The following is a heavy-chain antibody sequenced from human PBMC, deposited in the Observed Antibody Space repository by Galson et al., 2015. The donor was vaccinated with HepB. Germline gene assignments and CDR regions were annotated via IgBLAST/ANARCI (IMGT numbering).Heavy chain of an antibody. D-gene: IGHD2-21*01. CDR1: GGTFSSYA. Sequence: SVKVSCKASGGTFSSYAISWVRQAPGQGLEWMGGIIPIFGTANYARKFQGRVTITADESTSTAYMELSSLRSEDTAVYYCARYCGGDCYPGHWFDPWGQGTLVTVSS. CDR2: IIPIFGTA. J-gene: IGHJ5*02. CDR3: ARYCGGDCYPGHWFDP. V-gene: IGHV1-69*13.